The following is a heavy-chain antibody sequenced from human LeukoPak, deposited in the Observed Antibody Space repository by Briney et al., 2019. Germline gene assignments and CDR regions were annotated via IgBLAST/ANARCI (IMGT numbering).Heavy chain of an antibody. CDR2: INHRGST. D-gene: IGHD6-25*01. Sequence: SGALSLTSAVYGGSFSGYYWSWIRQPPGKGLEWVGEINHRGSTNYNPSLKSRVTISVDTSKNQFSLKLSSVTAADTAVYCCAGENSSGQGYWGQGTPVTVSS. J-gene: IGHJ4*02. V-gene: IGHV4-34*01. CDR3: AGENSSGQGY. CDR1: GGSFSGYY.